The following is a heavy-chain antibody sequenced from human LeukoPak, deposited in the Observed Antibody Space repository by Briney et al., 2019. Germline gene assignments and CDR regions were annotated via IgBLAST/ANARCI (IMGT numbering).Heavy chain of an antibody. J-gene: IGHJ3*01. Sequence: GGSLRLSCAASGFHFSSHGMNWVRPAPGKGLEWVSGISPSGDITYYADSVMGRFTISRDNRKSTVSLQMNSLRPEDTALYYCVRDLDWGAFDVWGQGTMVTVSS. D-gene: IGHD3/OR15-3a*01. CDR1: GFHFSSHG. V-gene: IGHV3-23*01. CDR2: ISPSGDIT. CDR3: VRDLDWGAFDV.